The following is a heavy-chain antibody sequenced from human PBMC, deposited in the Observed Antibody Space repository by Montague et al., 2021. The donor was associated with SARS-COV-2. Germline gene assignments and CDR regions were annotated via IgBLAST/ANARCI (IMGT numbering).Heavy chain of an antibody. CDR1: GGSISSSSYY. Sequence: SETLSLTCTVSGGSISSSSYYWGWIRQPAGKGLEWIGRIYYSGSTYYNPSLKSRVTISVNTSKNQFSLKLSSVTAADTAVYYCARDGYFRVGCFHGRRHYYRGMDVWGQGTTVTVSS. CDR3: ARDGYFRVGCFHGRRHYYRGMDV. V-gene: IGHV4-39*07. D-gene: IGHD2-2*03. CDR2: IYYSGST. J-gene: IGHJ6*02.